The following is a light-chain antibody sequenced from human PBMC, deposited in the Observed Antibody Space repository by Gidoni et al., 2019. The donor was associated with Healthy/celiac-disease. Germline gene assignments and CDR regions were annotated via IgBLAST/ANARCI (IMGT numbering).Light chain of an antibody. CDR1: SSNIGAGYD. CDR3: QSYDSSLSGFYV. Sequence: QSVLTQPPSASWAPGQRVTISCTGRSSNIGAGYDVHWYQQLPGTAPKLLICGNSNRPSGVPDRFSGSKSGTSASLAITGLQAEDEADYYCQSYDSSLSGFYVFGTGTKVTVL. V-gene: IGLV1-40*01. CDR2: GNS. J-gene: IGLJ1*01.